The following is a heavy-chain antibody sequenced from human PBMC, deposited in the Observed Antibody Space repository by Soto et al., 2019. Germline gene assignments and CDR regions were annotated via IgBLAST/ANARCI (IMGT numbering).Heavy chain of an antibody. CDR1: GFTFSSYA. CDR3: PKEMTSGYYLFDY. Sequence: EVQLLQSGGGLVQPGGSLRLSCAASGFTFSSYAMSWVRQAPGKGLEWVSTISGTGGSTYYPDSVKGRFTISRDNSKNAVYLQMNSLRAEEGAVYYCPKEMTSGYYLFDYWGQGTLVTVSS. J-gene: IGHJ4*02. V-gene: IGHV3-23*01. D-gene: IGHD3-22*01. CDR2: ISGTGGST.